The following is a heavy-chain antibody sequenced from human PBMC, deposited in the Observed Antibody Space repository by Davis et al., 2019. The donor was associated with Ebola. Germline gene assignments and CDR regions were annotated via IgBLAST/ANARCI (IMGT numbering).Heavy chain of an antibody. D-gene: IGHD2-15*01. CDR2: ISGSGGTT. V-gene: IGHV3-23*01. J-gene: IGHJ5*02. Sequence: GESLKISCTDSVITFSGYAMTWVRQAPGKGLEWVSAISGSGGTTYYAGSVKGRFTVSRDNSKNTVLLEMSSLRVEDTAVYYCAKDKGDVVVMVPANLFDPWGQGTLVIVSS. CDR3: AKDKGDVVVMVPANLFDP. CDR1: VITFSGYA.